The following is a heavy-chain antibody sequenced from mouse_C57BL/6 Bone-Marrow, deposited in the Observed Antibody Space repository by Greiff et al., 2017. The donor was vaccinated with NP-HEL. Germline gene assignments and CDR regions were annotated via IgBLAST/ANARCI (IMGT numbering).Heavy chain of an antibody. D-gene: IGHD1-1*01. CDR2: IFPGSGST. CDR3: ARFLLLRRYYFDY. J-gene: IGHJ2*01. Sequence: QVHVKQSGPELVKPGASVKISCKASGYTFTDYYINWVKQRPGQGLEWIGWIFPGSGSTYYNEKFKGKATLTVDKSSSTAYMLLSSLTSEDSAVYFCARFLLLRRYYFDYWGQGTTLTVSS. V-gene: IGHV1-75*01. CDR1: GYTFTDYY.